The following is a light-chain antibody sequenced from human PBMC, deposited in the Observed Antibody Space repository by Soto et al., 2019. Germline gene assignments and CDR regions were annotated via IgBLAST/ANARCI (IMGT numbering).Light chain of an antibody. J-gene: IGKJ3*01. CDR2: GAS. CDR1: QSVGSD. Sequence: EIVMTQSPATLSVSPGEGATLSCRASQSVGSDLAWYQQKPGQAPRLLIYGASTRATGNPARFSGSGSGTEFALAINSLQSEGFAVYWCQQYNTWPPTFGPGTKVDIK. V-gene: IGKV3-15*01. CDR3: QQYNTWPPT.